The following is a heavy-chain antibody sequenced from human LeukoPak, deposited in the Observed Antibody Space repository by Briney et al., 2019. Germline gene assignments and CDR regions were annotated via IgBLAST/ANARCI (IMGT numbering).Heavy chain of an antibody. CDR3: ASQEMATISYYYYYYMDV. Sequence: ASVKVSCKASGYTFTGYYMHWVRQAPGQGLERMGWINPNSGGTNYAQKFQGRVTMTRDTSISTAYMELSRLRSDDTAVYYCASQEMATISYYYYYYMDVWGKGTTVTVSS. CDR1: GYTFTGYY. D-gene: IGHD5-24*01. V-gene: IGHV1-2*02. CDR2: INPNSGGT. J-gene: IGHJ6*03.